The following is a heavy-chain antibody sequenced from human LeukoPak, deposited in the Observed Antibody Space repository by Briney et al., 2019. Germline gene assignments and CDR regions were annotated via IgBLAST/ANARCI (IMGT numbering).Heavy chain of an antibody. CDR2: IYYSGNT. Sequence: NPSETLSLTCTVSGGSISSYYWSWIRQPPGKGLEWIGYIYYSGNTNYNPSLKSRVTMSVDTSKNQFSLKLSSVTAADTAVYYCARDPNYHYDSGSHYFDYWGQGTLVTVSS. J-gene: IGHJ4*02. CDR3: ARDPNYHYDSGSHYFDY. D-gene: IGHD3-10*01. CDR1: GGSISSYY. V-gene: IGHV4-59*12.